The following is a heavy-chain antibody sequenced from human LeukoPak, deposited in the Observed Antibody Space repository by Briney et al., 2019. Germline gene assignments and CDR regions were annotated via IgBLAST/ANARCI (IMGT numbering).Heavy chain of an antibody. CDR3: ARDLYGDGYSP. D-gene: IGHD5-24*01. J-gene: IGHJ5*02. CDR1: GFTFSSYG. V-gene: IGHV3-30*02. CDR2: IRHDGSNK. Sequence: GGSLRLSCAASGFTFSSYGMHWVRQAPGKGLEWVAFIRHDGSNKYYADSVKGRFTISRDNSKNTLYLQMNSLRAEDTAVYYCARDLYGDGYSPWGQGTLVTVSS.